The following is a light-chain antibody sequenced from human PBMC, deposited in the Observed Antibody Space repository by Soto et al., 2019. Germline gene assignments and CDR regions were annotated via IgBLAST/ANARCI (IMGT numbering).Light chain of an antibody. CDR1: SSDVGGYNY. CDR2: EVS. Sequence: QSALTQPPSASGSPGQSVTISCTGTSSDVGGYNYVSWYQQHPGKAPKLMIYEVSKRPSGVPDRFSGSKSGKTASLTISGLQAEDEGTYYCCSYAGSSPLYVFGTGTQLTVL. V-gene: IGLV2-8*01. CDR3: CSYAGSSPLYV. J-gene: IGLJ1*01.